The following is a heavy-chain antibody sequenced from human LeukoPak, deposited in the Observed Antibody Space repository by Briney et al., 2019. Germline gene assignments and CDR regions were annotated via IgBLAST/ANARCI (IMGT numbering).Heavy chain of an antibody. CDR3: ARGGSYYDFWSGYYDYYYYMDV. CDR2: IYESGST. V-gene: IGHV4-59*01. J-gene: IGHJ6*03. D-gene: IGHD3-3*01. CDR1: GGSISSYY. Sequence: SETLSLTCSVSGGSISSYYWSWIRQPPGKGLEWIGYIYESGSTSYNPSLQSRVTISIDTSKNQFSLRLTSVTAADTAVYYCARGGSYYDFWSGYYDYYYYMDVWGKGTTVTVSS.